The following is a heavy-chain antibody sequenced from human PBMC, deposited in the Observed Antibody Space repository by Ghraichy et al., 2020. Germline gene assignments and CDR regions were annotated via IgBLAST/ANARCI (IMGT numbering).Heavy chain of an antibody. D-gene: IGHD2-15*01. CDR2: ISGSGGST. Sequence: GESLNISCAASGFTFSSYAMSWVRQAPGKGLEWVSAISGSGGSTYYADSVKGRFTISRDNSKNTLYLQMNSLRAEDTAVYYCAKGHVSGGFFDYWGQGTLVTVSS. J-gene: IGHJ4*02. CDR3: AKGHVSGGFFDY. V-gene: IGHV3-23*01. CDR1: GFTFSSYA.